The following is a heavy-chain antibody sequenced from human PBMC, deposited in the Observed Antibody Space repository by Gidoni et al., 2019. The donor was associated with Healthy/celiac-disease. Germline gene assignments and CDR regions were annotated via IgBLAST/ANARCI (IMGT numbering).Heavy chain of an antibody. CDR1: GFTFGAYV. CDR2: IRSKAYCGTT. Sequence: EVQLVESGGGLVKPGRSLRLSCKASGFTFGAYVMSGLRQAPGKGLELVGVIRSKAYCGTTEYAASLKGRFTISREDSQSIAYLQMNSLKTEDTAVYYWTRAYYGSGSYYCYWGQGTLVTVSS. CDR3: TRAYYGSGSYYCY. D-gene: IGHD3-10*01. J-gene: IGHJ4*02. V-gene: IGHV3-49*05.